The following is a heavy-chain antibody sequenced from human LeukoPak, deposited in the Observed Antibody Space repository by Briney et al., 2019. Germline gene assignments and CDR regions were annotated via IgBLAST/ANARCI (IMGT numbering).Heavy chain of an antibody. CDR1: GFSFSNYG. CDR3: ARWSDNFYYLDV. V-gene: IGHV3-33*01. D-gene: IGHD3-3*01. CDR2: IWHDGTNQ. Sequence: GRSLRLSCAASGFSFSNYGMHWVRQAPGKGLEWVAVIWHDGTNQHYVDSVKGRFTVSRDNSKNTLYLQMNSLRGEDTAVYYCARWSDNFYYLDVWGKGTRVTVSS. J-gene: IGHJ6*03.